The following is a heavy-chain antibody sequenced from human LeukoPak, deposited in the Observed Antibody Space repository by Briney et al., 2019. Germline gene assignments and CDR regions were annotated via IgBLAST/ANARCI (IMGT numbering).Heavy chain of an antibody. CDR1: GFTFSSYG. CDR3: ARDIYGDPRYYYYGMDV. V-gene: IGHV3-33*01. Sequence: GRSLRLSCAASGFTFSSYGMHWVRQAPGKGLEWVAVIWYDGSNKYYADSVKGRFTISRDNSKNTLYLQMNSLRAEDTAVYYCARDIYGDPRYYYYGMDVWGQGTTVTVSS. J-gene: IGHJ6*02. D-gene: IGHD4-17*01. CDR2: IWYDGSNK.